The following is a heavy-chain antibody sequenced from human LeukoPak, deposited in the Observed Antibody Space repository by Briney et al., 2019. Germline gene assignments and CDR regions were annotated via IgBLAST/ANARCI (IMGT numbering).Heavy chain of an antibody. D-gene: IGHD3-3*01. J-gene: IGHJ3*02. CDR3: ARGRFLDAFDI. Sequence: SEALSLTCTVSGGSISSYYWSWIRQPPGKGLEWIGYIYYSGSTKYKPSLKSRVTISVDTSKNQFSLKLSSVTAADTAVYYCARGRFLDAFDIWGQGTMVTVSS. CDR2: IYYSGST. V-gene: IGHV4-59*01. CDR1: GGSISSYY.